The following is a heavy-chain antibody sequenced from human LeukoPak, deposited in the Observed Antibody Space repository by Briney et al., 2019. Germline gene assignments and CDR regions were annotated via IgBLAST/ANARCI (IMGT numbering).Heavy chain of an antibody. J-gene: IGHJ4*02. D-gene: IGHD3-9*01. CDR3: ARHALGDILTGSPRFDY. CDR2: IYSGGIT. CDR1: GGSISSTGSF. Sequence: SETLSLTCTVSGGSISSTGSFWGWIRQPPGKGLEWIGSIYSGGITYYNPSLKSRVTISEDTSKNQFSLKLSSVTAADTAVYYCARHALGDILTGSPRFDYWGQGTLVTVSS. V-gene: IGHV4-39*01.